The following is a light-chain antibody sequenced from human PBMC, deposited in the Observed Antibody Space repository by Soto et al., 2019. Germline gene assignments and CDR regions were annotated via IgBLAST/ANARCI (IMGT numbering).Light chain of an antibody. CDR1: QSISSW. V-gene: IGKV1-5*03. CDR2: KAS. CDR3: QQFKDSGWK. J-gene: IGKJ1*01. Sequence: IPVTQDAAALSLYVFNLVPVNCRASQSISSWLAWYQQKPGKAPKLLIYKASSLESGVPSRFSGSGSGTEFTLIISNLQPDEFATYYCQQFKDSGWKFGQGTKVDIK.